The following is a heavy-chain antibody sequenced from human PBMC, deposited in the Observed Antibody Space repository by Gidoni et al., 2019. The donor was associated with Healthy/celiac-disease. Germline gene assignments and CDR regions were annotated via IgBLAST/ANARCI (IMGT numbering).Heavy chain of an antibody. CDR3: ANPHRRGVAGLDY. V-gene: IGHV3-23*01. Sequence: EVQLLESGGGLVQPGGSLRLSCAASGFTFSSYAMSWVRPAPGKGLEWVSAISGSGGSTYYADSVKGRFTISRDNSKNTLYLQMNSLRAEDTAVYYCANPHRRGVAGLDYWGQGTLVTVSS. CDR1: GFTFSSYA. J-gene: IGHJ4*02. D-gene: IGHD6-19*01. CDR2: ISGSGGST.